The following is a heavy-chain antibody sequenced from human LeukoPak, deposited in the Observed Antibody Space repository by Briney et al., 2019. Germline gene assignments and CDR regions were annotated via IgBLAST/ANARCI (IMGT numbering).Heavy chain of an antibody. D-gene: IGHD3-22*01. CDR3: ARGDLGYYYDRSGPIDY. Sequence: GGSLRLSCAASGFTFSSYWMSWVRQAPGKGLEWVANTKQDGSEKYYVDSVKGRFTISRDNAKNSLYLQMNSLRAEDTAVYYCARGDLGYYYDRSGPIDYWGQGNLVTVSS. V-gene: IGHV3-7*01. J-gene: IGHJ4*02. CDR1: GFTFSSYW. CDR2: TKQDGSEK.